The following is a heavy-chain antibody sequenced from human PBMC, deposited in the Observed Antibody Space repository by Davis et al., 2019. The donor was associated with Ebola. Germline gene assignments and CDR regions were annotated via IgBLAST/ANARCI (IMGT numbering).Heavy chain of an antibody. V-gene: IGHV3-66*02. D-gene: IGHD3-10*01. CDR3: ARVDYYGSEYGMDV. Sequence: PGGSLRLSCAASGFTVSSNYMSWVRQAPGKGLEWVSVIYSGGSTYYADSVKGRFTISRDNSKNTLYLQMNSLRAEDTAVYYCARVDYYGSEYGMDVWGQGTTVTVSS. CDR1: GFTVSSNY. J-gene: IGHJ6*02. CDR2: IYSGGST.